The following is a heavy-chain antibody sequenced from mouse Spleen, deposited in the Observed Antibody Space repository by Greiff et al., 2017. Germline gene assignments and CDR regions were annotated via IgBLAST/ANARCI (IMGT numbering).Heavy chain of an antibody. V-gene: IGHV14-3*02. J-gene: IGHJ4*01. Sequence: EVQLQQSGAELVKPGASVKLSCTASGFNIKDTSMHWVKQRPEQGLEWIGRIDPANGNTKYDPKFQGKATITADTSSNTAYLQLSSLTSEDTAVYYCAGGYYAMDYWGQGTSVTVSS. D-gene: IGHD1-1*02. CDR1: GFNIKDTS. CDR3: AGGYYAMDY. CDR2: IDPANGNT.